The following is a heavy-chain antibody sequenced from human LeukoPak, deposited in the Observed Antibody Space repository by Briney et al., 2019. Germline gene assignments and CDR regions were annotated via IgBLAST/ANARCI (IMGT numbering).Heavy chain of an antibody. CDR1: GSTFGDYA. D-gene: IGHD5-18*01. J-gene: IGHJ4*02. V-gene: IGHV3-49*04. CDR2: IRSTAYGGTA. Sequence: PGQSLRLSCIASGSTFGDYAVSWVRQAPGKGLEWVGFIRSTAYGGTAAIAASVSGRFTMSRDDSQSIAYLQMGSLKTEGTAVYYCVTRRDSSMAWFYWGQGTRVTVSS. CDR3: VTRRDSSMAWFY.